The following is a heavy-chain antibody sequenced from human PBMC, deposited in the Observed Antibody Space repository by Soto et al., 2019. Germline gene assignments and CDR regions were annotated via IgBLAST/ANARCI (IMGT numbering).Heavy chain of an antibody. CDR2: IIPISGTA. CDR1: GSTFRSYA. D-gene: IGHD2-2*01. V-gene: IGHV1-69*01. CDR3: ARSQGSSTSLEICYYNDYGMDV. J-gene: IGHJ6*02. Sequence: QVQLAQSGAEVTKSGSSVKVSCKASGSTFRSYAISWVRQAPGHGLEWMGGIIPISGTANYAQKFQGRGTVTADESTSTAYMELSSLRAEDTAVYYCARSQGSSTSLEICYYNDYGMDVWGQGTTVTVSS.